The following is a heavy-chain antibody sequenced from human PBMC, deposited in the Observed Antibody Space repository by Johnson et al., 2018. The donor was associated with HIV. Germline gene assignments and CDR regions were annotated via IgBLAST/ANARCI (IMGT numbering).Heavy chain of an antibody. D-gene: IGHD1-26*01. CDR3: ARRDSGGLSFDI. Sequence: VQVVESGGGVVQPGRSLRLSCAASGFTFSSYAMQWVRQAPGKGLEWVAVISYDGSNKYYADSVKGRFTISRDNGKSSLYLQMTSLRAEDTALYYCARRDSGGLSFDIWGQGTMVTVSS. CDR1: GFTFSSYA. CDR2: ISYDGSNK. J-gene: IGHJ3*02. V-gene: IGHV3-30*04.